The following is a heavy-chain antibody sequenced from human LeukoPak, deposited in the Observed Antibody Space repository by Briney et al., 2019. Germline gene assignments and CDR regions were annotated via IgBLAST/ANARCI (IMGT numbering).Heavy chain of an antibody. V-gene: IGHV3-23*01. Sequence: PGGSLRLSCAASGFTFSSAAMNCVRQPPGKGLEWVSAISGSGGNTYYADSVKGRFTISRDNSENTLYLQMNSLRAEDTAVYYCGNRGSTSGYYDYWGQGTLVTVSS. D-gene: IGHD3-22*01. CDR1: GFTFSSAA. CDR2: ISGSGGNT. J-gene: IGHJ4*02. CDR3: GNRGSTSGYYDY.